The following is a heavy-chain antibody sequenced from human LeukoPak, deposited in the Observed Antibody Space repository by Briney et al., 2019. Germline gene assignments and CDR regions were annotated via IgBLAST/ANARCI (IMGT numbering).Heavy chain of an antibody. CDR1: GFIFSNYA. Sequence: GGSLRLSXAASGFIFSNYAMHWVRQAPGKGLEWVTFIRYDGSNKYYAESVKGRFTISRDNSKNTLYLQMNSLRAEDTAVYYCAKAIHSSSSGVVDYWGQGTLVTVSS. V-gene: IGHV3-30*02. D-gene: IGHD6-6*01. J-gene: IGHJ4*02. CDR2: IRYDGSNK. CDR3: AKAIHSSSSGVVDY.